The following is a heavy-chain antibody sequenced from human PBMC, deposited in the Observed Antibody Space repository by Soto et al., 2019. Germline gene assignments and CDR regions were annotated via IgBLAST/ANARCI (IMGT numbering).Heavy chain of an antibody. J-gene: IGHJ5*02. CDR2: ISGSGGST. Sequence: GGSLRLSCAASGFTFSSYAMSWVRQAPGKGLEWVSAISGSGGSTYYADSVKGRFTISRGNSKNTLYLQMNSLRAEDTAVYYCAKDSISLHCSGGSCYPTWGQGTLVTVSS. D-gene: IGHD2-15*01. CDR3: AKDSISLHCSGGSCYPT. CDR1: GFTFSSYA. V-gene: IGHV3-23*01.